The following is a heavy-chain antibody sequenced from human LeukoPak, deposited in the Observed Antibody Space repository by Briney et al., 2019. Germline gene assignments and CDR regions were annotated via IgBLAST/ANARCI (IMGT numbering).Heavy chain of an antibody. J-gene: IGHJ4*02. Sequence: PGGSLRLSCAASGFIFTDYSMNWVRQAPGKGPEWVSSISSSSSYIYYADSVKGRFTISRDNAKNSLYLQMNSLRAEDTAVYYCARDTTVVDWGQGTLVTVSS. V-gene: IGHV3-21*01. CDR2: ISSSSSYI. CDR3: ARDTTVVD. CDR1: GFIFTDYS. D-gene: IGHD4-23*01.